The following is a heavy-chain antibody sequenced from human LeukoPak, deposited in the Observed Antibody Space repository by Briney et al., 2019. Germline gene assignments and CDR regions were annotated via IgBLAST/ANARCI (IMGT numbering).Heavy chain of an antibody. J-gene: IGHJ4*02. D-gene: IGHD6-19*01. CDR3: AKSGSGWYKPVSY. Sequence: GGSLRVSCAASGFTFSSYAMSWVRQARGKGLEYVSAISGSGGSTYDADSVKGRFTISRDNSKNTLYLQMNSLRAEDTAVYYCAKSGSGWYKPVSYWGQGTLVTVSS. CDR2: ISGSGGST. V-gene: IGHV3-23*01. CDR1: GFTFSSYA.